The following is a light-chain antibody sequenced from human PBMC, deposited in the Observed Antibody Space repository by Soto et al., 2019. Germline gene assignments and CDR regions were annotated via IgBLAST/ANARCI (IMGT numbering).Light chain of an antibody. CDR3: CSYAGIYV. J-gene: IGLJ1*01. CDR2: EVT. V-gene: IGLV2-23*02. CDR1: SRDVGRYNL. Sequence: QSALTQPASVSGSPGQSITNSCTGTSRDVGRYNLVSWYQQHPGKAPKLMIYEVTKRPSGVSHRFSGSKSGTTASLTISGLQAEDEADYYCCSYAGIYVFGSGTKVTVL.